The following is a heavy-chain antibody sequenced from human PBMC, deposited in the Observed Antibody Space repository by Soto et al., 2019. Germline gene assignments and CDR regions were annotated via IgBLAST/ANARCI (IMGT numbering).Heavy chain of an antibody. J-gene: IGHJ6*02. V-gene: IGHV4-59*08. CDR1: GDSISSYN. Sequence: QVQLQESGPGLVKPSETLSLTCTVSGDSISSYNLAWIRQPPGKGLEWIGYFRSGGGTSYSPSLTSRVAISADTSLKQFSLRLSSVTAADTVVYYCVRQGIGVLHGLVDVWGQGTTVTVSS. D-gene: IGHD3-10*01. CDR2: FRSGGGT. CDR3: VRQGIGVLHGLVDV.